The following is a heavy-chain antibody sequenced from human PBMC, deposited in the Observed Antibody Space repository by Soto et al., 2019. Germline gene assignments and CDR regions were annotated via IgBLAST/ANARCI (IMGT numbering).Heavy chain of an antibody. Sequence: GGSLRLSCAASGFTFNSYAMSWVRQAPGQGLEWVSTISGSGGSTYYADSVKGRFTISRDNSKNTLYLQMNSLRAEDTAVYYCAKPPLSGYYNFDCWGQGTLVTVSS. D-gene: IGHD3-22*01. V-gene: IGHV3-23*01. CDR3: AKPPLSGYYNFDC. CDR2: ISGSGGST. CDR1: GFTFNSYA. J-gene: IGHJ4*02.